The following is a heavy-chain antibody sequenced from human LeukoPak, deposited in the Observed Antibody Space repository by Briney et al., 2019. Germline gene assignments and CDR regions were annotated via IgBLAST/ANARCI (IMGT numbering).Heavy chain of an antibody. D-gene: IGHD2-2*03. CDR3: ARVPLDSFGIDY. CDR2: INPSAGST. V-gene: IGHV1-46*01. Sequence: GASVKVSCKASGYTFTRYYMHWVRQAPGQGLEWIGIINPSAGSTSYAQRFQGRVTVTRDTSTNTVYMELSSLRSEDTAIYYCARVPLDSFGIDYWGQGTLVTVSP. CDR1: GYTFTRYY. J-gene: IGHJ4*02.